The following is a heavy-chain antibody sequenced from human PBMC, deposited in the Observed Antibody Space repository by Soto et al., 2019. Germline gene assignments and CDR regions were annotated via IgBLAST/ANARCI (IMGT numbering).Heavy chain of an antibody. D-gene: IGHD3-10*01. J-gene: IGHJ5*02. CDR1: GGSVSSGSYY. CDR3: ARRGKHPNWLDP. V-gene: IGHV4-61*01. CDR2: IYYSGST. Sequence: SETLSLTCTVSGGSVSSGSYYWSWIRQPPGKGLEWIGYIYYSGSTNYNPSLKTRVTISVDTSKNRFSLKLTSVTASDSGICYCARRGKHPNWLDPWGQGTLVTVSS.